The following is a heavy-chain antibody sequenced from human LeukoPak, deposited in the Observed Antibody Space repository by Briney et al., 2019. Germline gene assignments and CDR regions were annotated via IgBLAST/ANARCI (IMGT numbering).Heavy chain of an antibody. CDR1: GFTFSGYW. CDR2: INEDGTTI. Sequence: PGGSLRLSCEASGFTFSGYWMSWVRQAPGRGLEWVADINEDGTTIYYVNSVKGRFTISRDNAKNSLSLQLSTLRAGDTAVYYCARWSYVSGTWFLDYWGQGTLVTVSS. CDR3: ARWSYVSGTWFLDY. V-gene: IGHV3-7*05. J-gene: IGHJ4*02. D-gene: IGHD3-10*01.